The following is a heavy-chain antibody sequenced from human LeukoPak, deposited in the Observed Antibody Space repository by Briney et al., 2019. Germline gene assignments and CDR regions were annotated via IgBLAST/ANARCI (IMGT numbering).Heavy chain of an antibody. CDR1: GFTFSSYA. D-gene: IGHD6-19*01. Sequence: GRSLRLSCAASGFTFSSYAMHWVRQAPGKGLEWVAVISYDGSNKYYADSVKGRFTISRDNSKNTLYLQMNSLRAEDTAVYYCARGAVGYYYYYGMDVWGQGTTVTVSS. CDR3: ARGAVGYYYYYGMDV. V-gene: IGHV3-30-3*01. CDR2: ISYDGSNK. J-gene: IGHJ6*02.